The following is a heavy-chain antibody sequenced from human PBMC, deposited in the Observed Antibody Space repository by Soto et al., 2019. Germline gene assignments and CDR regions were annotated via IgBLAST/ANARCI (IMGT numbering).Heavy chain of an antibody. D-gene: IGHD6-13*01. Sequence: ASVKVSCKASGYTFTSYDINWVRQATGQGLEWMGWMNPNSGNTGYAQKFQGRVTMTRNTSISTAYMELSSLRSEDTAVYYCASMTPFDSSSWTGYYYYYYMDVWGKGTTVTVSS. CDR3: ASMTPFDSSSWTGYYYYYYMDV. CDR1: GYTFTSYD. V-gene: IGHV1-8*01. CDR2: MNPNSGNT. J-gene: IGHJ6*03.